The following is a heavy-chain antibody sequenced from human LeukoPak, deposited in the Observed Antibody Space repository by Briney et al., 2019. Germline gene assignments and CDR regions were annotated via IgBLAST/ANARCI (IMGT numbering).Heavy chain of an antibody. CDR3: ARQPRDGYNPIDY. D-gene: IGHD5-24*01. Sequence: RKPPGRELMRIGYIYSSGSTNYNPSIKSGLTRSLDTTKNQFSLKLSSVTAADTAVYYCARQPRDGYNPIDYWGQGALVIGSS. CDR2: IYSSGST. J-gene: IGHJ4*02. V-gene: IGHV4-61*07.